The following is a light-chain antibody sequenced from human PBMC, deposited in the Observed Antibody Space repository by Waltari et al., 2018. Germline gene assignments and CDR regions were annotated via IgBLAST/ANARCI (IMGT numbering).Light chain of an antibody. V-gene: IGKV3-20*01. Sequence: EMVLTHSPAPLSFSPGERATLSCRASQSVTSISLTWYQQKLGQAPRLLIYGTSSRATAIPDRFSGSGSGTDFTLTISRLEPEDFAVYYCQQYDGEVVTFGGGTKVEI. CDR1: QSVTSIS. CDR2: GTS. CDR3: QQYDGEVVT. J-gene: IGKJ4*01.